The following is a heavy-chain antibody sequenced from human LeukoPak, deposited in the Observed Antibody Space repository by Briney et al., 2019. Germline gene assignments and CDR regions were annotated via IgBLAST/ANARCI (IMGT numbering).Heavy chain of an antibody. V-gene: IGHV3-30*02. J-gene: IGHJ3*02. CDR3: ARDGGGPVRYFDWLSRLRAFDI. Sequence: PGGSLRLSCAASGFTFSSYGMHWVRQAPGKGLEWVAFIRYDGSKKYYADSVKGRFTISRDNAKNSLYLQMNSLRAEDTAVYYCARDGGGPVRYFDWLSRLRAFDIWGQGTMVTVSS. CDR2: IRYDGSKK. CDR1: GFTFSSYG. D-gene: IGHD3-9*01.